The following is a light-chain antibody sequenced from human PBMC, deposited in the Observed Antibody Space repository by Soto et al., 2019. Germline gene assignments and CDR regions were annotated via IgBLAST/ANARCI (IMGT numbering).Light chain of an antibody. J-gene: IGKJ5*01. Sequence: TRSPSSXSAPLGERFSTPCRDSKSISRWLDWYKQKTGKDXKXXXYDDSSSESGVPSRLRGSGSGNEFNIKISSLQPEDFEPYYCQQRKSYRITVGQGTPLEI. CDR3: QQRKSYRIT. V-gene: IGKV1-5*01. CDR1: KSISRW. CDR2: DDS.